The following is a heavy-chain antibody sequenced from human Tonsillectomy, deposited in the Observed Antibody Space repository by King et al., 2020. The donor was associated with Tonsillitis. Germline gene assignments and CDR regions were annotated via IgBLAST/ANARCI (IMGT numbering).Heavy chain of an antibody. CDR1: YYSISSGSY. J-gene: IGHJ2*01. CDR2: IFHSGNT. CDR3: ARDSDGSNPGYFDL. D-gene: IGHD5-24*01. V-gene: IGHV4-38-2*02. Sequence: QVQLQESGPGLVKPSQTLSLTCTVSYYSISSGSYWGWIRQPPGKGLEWIGSIFHSGNTYYNPSLKTRVTISVDTSKNQFSLRLSSVTAADTAVYYCARDSDGSNPGYFDLWGRGTLVTVSS.